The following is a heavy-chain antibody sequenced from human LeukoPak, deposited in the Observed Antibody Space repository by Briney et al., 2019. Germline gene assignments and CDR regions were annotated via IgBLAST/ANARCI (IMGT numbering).Heavy chain of an antibody. V-gene: IGHV3-23*01. D-gene: IGHD1-1*01. CDR1: GFTFSSYA. J-gene: IGHJ4*02. CDR3: AKEPWSRDPEY. Sequence: SGGSLRLSCAASGFTFSSYAPSWVRQAPGKGLEWVSTISSSGDNTYYADSVKGRFTISRDNSKNTLYLEMSTLRAEDTAVYYCAKEPWSRDPEYWGLGTLVTVSS. CDR2: ISSSGDNT.